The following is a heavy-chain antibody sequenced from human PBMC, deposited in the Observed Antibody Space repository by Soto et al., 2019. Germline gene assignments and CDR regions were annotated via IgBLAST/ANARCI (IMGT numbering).Heavy chain of an antibody. J-gene: IGHJ5*02. CDR2: INPSGGNT. V-gene: IGHV1-46*01. CDR1: GYTFTNNW. CDR3: ARDHSIASSGAWWLDP. Sequence: SVKVSCKASGYTFTNNWIHWGRRAPVQGLEWMATINPSGGNTNYAHKFQGRVTMTRDTSTSTVYMELSSLTPEDTAVYYCARDHSIASSGAWWLDPWGQGTLVTVSS. D-gene: IGHD6-13*01.